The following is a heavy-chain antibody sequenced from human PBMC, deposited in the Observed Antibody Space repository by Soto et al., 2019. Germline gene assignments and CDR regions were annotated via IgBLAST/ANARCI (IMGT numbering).Heavy chain of an antibody. CDR3: ASNSPDYDFWSGFDY. J-gene: IGHJ4*02. D-gene: IGHD3-3*01. CDR2: ISYDGSNK. CDR1: GFTFSSYA. Sequence: GGSLRLSCAASGFTFSSYAMHWVRQAPGKGLEWVAVISYDGSNKYYADSVKGRFTISRDNSKNTLYLQMNSLRAEDTAVYYYASNSPDYDFWSGFDYWGQGTLVTVSS. V-gene: IGHV3-30-3*01.